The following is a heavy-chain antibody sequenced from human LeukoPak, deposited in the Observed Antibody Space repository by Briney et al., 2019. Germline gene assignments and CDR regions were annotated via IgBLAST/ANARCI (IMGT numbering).Heavy chain of an antibody. CDR3: TRGGGAAGIILGRWFDP. Sequence: PGRSLRLSCTASGFTFGDYAMSWVRQAPGKGLEWVGFIRSKAYGGTTEYAASVKGRFTISRDDSKSIAYLQMNSLKTEDTAVYSCTRGGGAAGIILGRWFDPWGQGTLVTVSS. CDR1: GFTFGDYA. V-gene: IGHV3-49*04. CDR2: IRSKAYGGTT. D-gene: IGHD6-13*01. J-gene: IGHJ5*02.